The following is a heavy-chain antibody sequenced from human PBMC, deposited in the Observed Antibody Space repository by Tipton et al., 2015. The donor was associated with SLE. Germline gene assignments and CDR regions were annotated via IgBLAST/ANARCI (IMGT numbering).Heavy chain of an antibody. Sequence: SLRLSCAASGFTFDDYAMHWVRQAPGKGLEWVSGISWNSDRIGYADSVKGRFTISRDNAEKSLYLQMNSLRAEDTALYYCTKNGGSCTNTRCYHYFDHWGQGTLVTVSS. CDR2: ISWNSDRI. CDR3: TKNGGSCTNTRCYHYFDH. D-gene: IGHD2-8*01. V-gene: IGHV3-9*01. CDR1: GFTFDDYA. J-gene: IGHJ4*02.